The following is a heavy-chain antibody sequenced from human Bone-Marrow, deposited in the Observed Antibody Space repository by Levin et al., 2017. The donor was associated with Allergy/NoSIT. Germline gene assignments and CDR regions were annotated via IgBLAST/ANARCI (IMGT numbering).Heavy chain of an antibody. CDR3: ARVALPRYCTSTSCSDSGYYFDY. V-gene: IGHV3-13*04. CDR1: GFTFSSYD. D-gene: IGHD2-2*01. CDR2: IGTAADS. Sequence: SCAASGFTFSSYDMHWVRQATGRGLEWVSAIGTAADSYYSGSVKGRFTVSRDNAKNSFYLQMNSLRAGDTAVYYCARVALPRYCTSTSCSDSGYYFDYWGQGTLVTVSS. J-gene: IGHJ4*02.